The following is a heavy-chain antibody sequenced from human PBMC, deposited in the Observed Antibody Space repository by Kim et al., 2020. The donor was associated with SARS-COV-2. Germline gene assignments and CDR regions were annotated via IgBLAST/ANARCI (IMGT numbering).Heavy chain of an antibody. Sequence: PSLKSRVTISVDTSKNQFSLKLSSVTAADTAVYYCARAERDGSGSYYGYWGQGTLVTVSS. J-gene: IGHJ4*02. D-gene: IGHD3-10*01. V-gene: IGHV4-31*02. CDR3: ARAERDGSGSYYGY.